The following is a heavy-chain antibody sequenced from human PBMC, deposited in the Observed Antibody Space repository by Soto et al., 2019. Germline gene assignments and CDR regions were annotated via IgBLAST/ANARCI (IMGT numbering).Heavy chain of an antibody. CDR1: GFTFSIYA. CDR2: LSGSGYYT. J-gene: IGHJ4*02. CDR3: AKSPDYNLLAGTTFDY. D-gene: IGHD6-19*01. Sequence: GGSLRLSCAASGFTFSIYAMSLVRQAPGRGLEWVSTLSGSGYYTYYADSVEGRFTISRDNSKNTLYLQLNSLRAEDTAVYYCAKSPDYNLLAGTTFDYWGQRTLVTVSS. V-gene: IGHV3-23*01.